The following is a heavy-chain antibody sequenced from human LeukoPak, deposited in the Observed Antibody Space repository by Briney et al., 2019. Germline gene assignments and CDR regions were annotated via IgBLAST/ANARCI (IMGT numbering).Heavy chain of an antibody. V-gene: IGHV3-11*01. CDR1: GFTFSDYY. CDR3: ARGKDGYNWD. CDR2: ISSDGSMI. J-gene: IGHJ4*02. D-gene: IGHD5-24*01. Sequence: PGGSLRLSCAASGFTFSDYYMSWIHQAPGKGLEWISYISSDGSMIYDADSVRGRFTVSRDNTKNSLYLQMNSLRAEDTAVYYCARGKDGYNWDWGQGTLVIVSS.